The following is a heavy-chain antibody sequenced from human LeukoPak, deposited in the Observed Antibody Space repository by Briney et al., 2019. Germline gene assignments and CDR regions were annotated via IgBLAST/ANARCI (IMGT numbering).Heavy chain of an antibody. CDR1: GGSFSGYY. CDR3: ARLEASIADY. V-gene: IGHV4-34*01. J-gene: IGHJ4*02. D-gene: IGHD1-1*01. Sequence: SETLSLTCAVYGGSFSGYYWSWIRQPPGKGLEWIGEINHSGSTNYNPSLKSRVTISVDTSKNQFSLKLSSVTAADTAVYYCARLEASIADYWGQGTLVTVSS. CDR2: INHSGST.